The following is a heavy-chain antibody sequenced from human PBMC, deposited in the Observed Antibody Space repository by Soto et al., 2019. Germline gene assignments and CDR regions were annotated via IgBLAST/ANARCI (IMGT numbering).Heavy chain of an antibody. J-gene: IGHJ4*02. D-gene: IGHD4-17*01. V-gene: IGHV3-66*01. CDR3: ARVNGDYPPGLDY. Sequence: EVQLVESGGGLVQPGGSLRLSCAASGFTVSSNYMSWVRQAPGKGLEWVSVLYSGGSTYYADSVKGRFTISRDNSKNTLYLQMNSLRAEDTAVYYCARVNGDYPPGLDYWGQGTLVTVSS. CDR2: LYSGGST. CDR1: GFTVSSNY.